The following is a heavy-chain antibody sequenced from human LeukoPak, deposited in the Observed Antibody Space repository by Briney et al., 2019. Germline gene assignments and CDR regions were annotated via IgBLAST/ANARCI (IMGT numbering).Heavy chain of an antibody. CDR1: GVSISSYY. V-gene: IGHV4-59*01. D-gene: IGHD6-13*01. Sequence: SETLSLTCTVSGVSISSYYWSWLRQPPGKGLEWIGYIYYSGSTNYNPSLKSRVTISVDTSKNQFSLKLSSVTAADTAVYYCARVGMSDSDAFDIWGQGTMVTVSS. CDR3: ARVGMSDSDAFDI. J-gene: IGHJ3*02. CDR2: IYYSGST.